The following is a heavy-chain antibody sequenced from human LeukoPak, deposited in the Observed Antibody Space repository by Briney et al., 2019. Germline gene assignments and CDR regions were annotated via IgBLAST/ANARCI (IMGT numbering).Heavy chain of an antibody. CDR3: AKTWGYSSRGIDY. D-gene: IGHD6-13*01. CDR2: ISGGGGST. J-gene: IGHJ4*02. Sequence: GGSLRLSCAASGFTFSSYDMSWVRQAPGEGLEWVSGISGGGGSTYYADSVKGRFTISRDNSKNTLYLQMNSLRAEDTAGYYCAKTWGYSSRGIDYWGQGTLVTVSS. CDR1: GFTFSSYD. V-gene: IGHV3-23*01.